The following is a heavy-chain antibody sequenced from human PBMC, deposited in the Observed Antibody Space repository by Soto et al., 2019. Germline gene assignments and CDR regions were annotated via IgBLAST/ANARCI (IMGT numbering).Heavy chain of an antibody. CDR2: IDWDDDK. D-gene: IGHD7-27*01. J-gene: IGHJ3*02. Sequence: TLSLTCTVSGGSISSGGYYWSWIRQHPGKGQEWLARIDWDDDKYYSTSLKTRLTISKDTSKNQVVLTMTNMDPVDTATFYCARLRTQWGDAFDIWGQGTMVTVSS. CDR3: ARLRTQWGDAFDI. V-gene: IGHV2-70*11. CDR1: GGSISSGGYY.